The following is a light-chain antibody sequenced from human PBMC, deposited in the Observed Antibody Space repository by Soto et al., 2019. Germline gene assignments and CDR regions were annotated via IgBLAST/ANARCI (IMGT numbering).Light chain of an antibody. Sequence: DTVLTQSPGTLSLSPGERATLACRASRCASNNFLAWYQQKPGQAPRLLTYGSSSRATGIPDRFSGSGSGTDFTRTNSRLGRELLGVYFCQRYGVSLPHMFGQGTKVGIK. CDR1: RCASNNF. CDR2: GSS. J-gene: IGKJ2*01. CDR3: QRYGVSLPHM. V-gene: IGKV3-20*01.